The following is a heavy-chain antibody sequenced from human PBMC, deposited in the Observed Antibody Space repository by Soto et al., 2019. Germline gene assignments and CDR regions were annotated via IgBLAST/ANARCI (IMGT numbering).Heavy chain of an antibody. D-gene: IGHD3-9*01. CDR1: GFTFSDAS. CDR2: IKSKTDGGTT. CDR3: TPGHYDILTGYYSDY. V-gene: IGHV3-15*01. Sequence: PGGSLRLSCAASGFTFSDASMSWVRQATGKGLEWVGRIKSKTDGGTTDYAAPVKGRFTISRDDSKNTLYLQMNSLKTEATAVYYCTPGHYDILTGYYSDYWGQGTLVTVS. J-gene: IGHJ4*02.